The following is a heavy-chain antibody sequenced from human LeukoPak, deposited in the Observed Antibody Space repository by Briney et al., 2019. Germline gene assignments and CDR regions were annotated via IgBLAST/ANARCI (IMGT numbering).Heavy chain of an antibody. CDR3: ARGIRQLWLHLQYYFDY. D-gene: IGHD5-18*01. Sequence: SETLSLTCAVYGGSFSGYYWSWIRQPPGKGLEWVGEINHSVSTNYNPSLKSRVTISVDTSKNQFSLKLSSVTAADTAVYYCARGIRQLWLHLQYYFDYWGQGTLVTVSS. J-gene: IGHJ4*02. CDR1: GGSFSGYY. CDR2: INHSVST. V-gene: IGHV4-34*01.